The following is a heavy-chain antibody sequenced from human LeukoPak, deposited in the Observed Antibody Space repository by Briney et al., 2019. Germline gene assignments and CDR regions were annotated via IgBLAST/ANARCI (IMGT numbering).Heavy chain of an antibody. CDR1: GFTFSNYW. CDR3: ARVDSSGYSRTFDI. J-gene: IGHJ3*02. CDR2: IKTDGSST. Sequence: PGGSLRLSCAASGFTFSNYWMHWVRQAPGKGLVWVSRIKTDGSSTNYADSVKGRFTISRDNAKNTLYLQMNSLRAEDTAVYYCARVDSSGYSRTFDIWGQGIMVTVSS. V-gene: IGHV3-74*01. D-gene: IGHD3-22*01.